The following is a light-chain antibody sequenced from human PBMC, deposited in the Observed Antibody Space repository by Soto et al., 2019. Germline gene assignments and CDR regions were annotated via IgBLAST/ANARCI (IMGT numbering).Light chain of an antibody. J-gene: IGKJ5*01. CDR1: ERISHS. Sequence: DIVLTQSPATLSLSPGNRVTLSCRANERISHSLAWYQQRPGQAPRILIYDASSRATGIPERFSGSGSGTDFTLSISSLEPEDFAVYYCQLSQQRSSWPPIAFGQGTRLDLK. CDR3: QLSQQRSSWPPIA. V-gene: IGKV3-11*01. CDR2: DAS.